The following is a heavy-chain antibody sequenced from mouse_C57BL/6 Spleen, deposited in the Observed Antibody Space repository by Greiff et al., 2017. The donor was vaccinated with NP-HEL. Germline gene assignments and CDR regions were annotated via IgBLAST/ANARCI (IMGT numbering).Heavy chain of an antibody. J-gene: IGHJ4*01. CDR1: GYSFTDYN. V-gene: IGHV1-39*01. Sequence: EVKLMESGPELVKPGASVKISCKASGYSFTDYNMNWVKQSNGKSLEWIGVINPNYGTTSYNQKFKGKATLTVDQSSSTAYMQLNSLTSEDSAVYYCAREGYYGSSYDYAMDYWGQGTSVTVSS. D-gene: IGHD1-1*01. CDR2: INPNYGTT. CDR3: AREGYYGSSYDYAMDY.